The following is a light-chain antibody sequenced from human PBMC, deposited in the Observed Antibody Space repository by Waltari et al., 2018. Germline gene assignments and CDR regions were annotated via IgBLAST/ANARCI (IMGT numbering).Light chain of an antibody. Sequence: EVVFTQSPGTLSLLPGEKATSTCRASQSLTKRYLAWYQQKPGQAPRLLIYGASSRAAGIPDRCSGSGSGTDFTLTINRLDPDDFAVYYCQQDGSSMLYTFGQGTKLEIK. CDR2: GAS. J-gene: IGKJ2*01. CDR3: QQDGSSMLYT. CDR1: QSLTKRY. V-gene: IGKV3-20*01.